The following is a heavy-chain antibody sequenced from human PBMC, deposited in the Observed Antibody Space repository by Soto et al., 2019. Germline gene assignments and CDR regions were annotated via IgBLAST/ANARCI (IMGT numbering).Heavy chain of an antibody. J-gene: IGHJ6*02. D-gene: IGHD3-10*01. CDR2: ISSSGSTI. CDR1: GFTFSDYY. CDR3: ARDQYYYGSGSYPYYYYGMDV. V-gene: IGHV3-11*01. Sequence: QVQLVESGGGLVKPGGSLRLSCAASGFTFSDYYMSWIRQAPGKGLEWVSYISSSGSTIYYADSVKGRFTISRDNAKNSLXLXLNSLRAEDTAVYYCARDQYYYGSGSYPYYYYGMDVWGQGTTVTVSS.